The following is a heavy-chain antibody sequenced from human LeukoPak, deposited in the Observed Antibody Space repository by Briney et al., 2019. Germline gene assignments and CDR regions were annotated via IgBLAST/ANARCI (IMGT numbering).Heavy chain of an antibody. CDR3: ARAMPYFYGSIAVPGTIDY. CDR1: GETFIHNF. V-gene: IGHV4-34*01. J-gene: IGHJ4*02. Sequence: PSGTLSLTCAVYGETFIHNFWTWIRQPPGKGLEWIGQINHSGSTYYNPSLKSRVTILVDTSKNQFSLKLTSVTAADTAVYYCARAMPYFYGSIAVPGTIDYWGQGILVTVSS. CDR2: INHSGST. D-gene: IGHD6-19*01.